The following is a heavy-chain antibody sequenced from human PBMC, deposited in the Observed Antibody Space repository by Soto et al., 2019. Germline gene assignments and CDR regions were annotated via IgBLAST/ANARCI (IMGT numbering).Heavy chain of an antibody. CDR2: IGGAGTDR. CDR3: AKDAVPYNGKWDWFDP. Sequence: DVQLLESGGGLVQPGGSLRLSCAASGFTFSDYAMTWVRQAPGKGPEWVSSIGGAGTDRYYEDSVKGRFTISRDNSKNTLFLQMSSLRSDDTAVYYCAKDAVPYNGKWDWFDPWGQGTLVTVSS. D-gene: IGHD1-20*01. V-gene: IGHV3-23*01. CDR1: GFTFSDYA. J-gene: IGHJ5*02.